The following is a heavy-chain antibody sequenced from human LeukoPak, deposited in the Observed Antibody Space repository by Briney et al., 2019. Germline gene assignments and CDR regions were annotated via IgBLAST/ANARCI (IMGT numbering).Heavy chain of an antibody. CDR3: ARAPGYCSGGSCYTPPAEYFQH. D-gene: IGHD2-15*01. V-gene: IGHV4-31*03. CDR2: IYYSGST. Sequence: SETLSLTCTVSGGSISSGGYYWSWIRQHPGTGLEWLGYIYYSGSTYYNPSLKSRVTISVDTSKNQFSLKLSSVTAADTAVYYCARAPGYCSGGSCYTPPAEYFQHWGQGTLVTAAS. J-gene: IGHJ1*01. CDR1: GGSISSGGYY.